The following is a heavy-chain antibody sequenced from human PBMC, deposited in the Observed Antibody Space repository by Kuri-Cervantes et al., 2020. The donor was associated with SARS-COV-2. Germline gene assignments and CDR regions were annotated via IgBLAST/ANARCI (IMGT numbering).Heavy chain of an antibody. V-gene: IGHV3-33*08. D-gene: IGHD4-17*01. J-gene: IGHJ6*02. CDR2: IWNDGSNK. CDR1: GFTFSTYD. Sequence: GESLKISCAASGFTFSTYDMYWVRQAPGKGLEWVAFIWNDGSNKYYADSVKGRFTISRDNSRNMLYLQMNSLRAEDTAVYYCARERYGDYVSPYQYYGMDVWGQGTTVTVSS. CDR3: ARERYGDYVSPYQYYGMDV.